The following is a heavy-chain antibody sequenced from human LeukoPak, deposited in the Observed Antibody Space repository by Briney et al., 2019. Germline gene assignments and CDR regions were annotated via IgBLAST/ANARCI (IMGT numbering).Heavy chain of an antibody. D-gene: IGHD3-3*01. J-gene: IGHJ4*02. V-gene: IGHV4-38-2*02. Sequence: SETLSLTCAVSGYSISSGYYWGWIRQPPGKGLEWIGSIYHSGSTYYNPSLKSRVTISVDTSKSQFSLKLSSVTAADTAVYYCARDSPPYDFWSGYQRDTYFDYWGQGTLVTVSS. CDR1: GYSISSGYY. CDR3: ARDSPPYDFWSGYQRDTYFDY. CDR2: IYHSGST.